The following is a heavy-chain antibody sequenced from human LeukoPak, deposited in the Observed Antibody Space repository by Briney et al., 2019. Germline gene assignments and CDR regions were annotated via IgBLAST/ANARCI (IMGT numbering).Heavy chain of an antibody. CDR2: IIPIFGTA. D-gene: IGHD2-2*01. CDR3: AREVVRGQLLGIGNY. V-gene: IGHV1-69*13. Sequence: SVKVSCKASGGTFSSYAISWVRQAPGQGLEWMGGIIPIFGTANYAQKFQGRVTITADESTSTAYIELSSLRSEDTAVYYCAREVVRGQLLGIGNYWGQGTLVTVSS. CDR1: GGTFSSYA. J-gene: IGHJ4*02.